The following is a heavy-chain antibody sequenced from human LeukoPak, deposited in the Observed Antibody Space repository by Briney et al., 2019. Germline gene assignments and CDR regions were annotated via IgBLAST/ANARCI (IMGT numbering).Heavy chain of an antibody. V-gene: IGHV3-23*01. D-gene: IGHD3-22*01. CDR1: GFTFSSYA. Sequence: GGSLRLSCAASGFTFSSYAMSWVRQAPGKGLEWVSAISDSGGNTYYADSVKGRFTISRDNSKNTLYLQMNSLRAEDTAVYYCAKPNDDSSVYYDDYFDYWGQGTLVTVSS. CDR3: AKPNDDSSVYYDDYFDY. J-gene: IGHJ4*02. CDR2: ISDSGGNT.